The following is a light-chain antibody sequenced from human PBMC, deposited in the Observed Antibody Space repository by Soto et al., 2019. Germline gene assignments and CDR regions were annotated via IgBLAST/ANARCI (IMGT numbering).Light chain of an antibody. J-gene: IGKJ5*01. CDR3: QQYSSSPS. Sequence: EIVMTQSPTTLSVSPGERATLSCRASQSVSTNLAWYQQKPVQVPSLLIYGASTRASGIPARFSGSGSGTEFTLTIGSLQSEDFAVYYCQQYSSSPSFGQGTRLEIK. V-gene: IGKV3-15*01. CDR2: GAS. CDR1: QSVSTN.